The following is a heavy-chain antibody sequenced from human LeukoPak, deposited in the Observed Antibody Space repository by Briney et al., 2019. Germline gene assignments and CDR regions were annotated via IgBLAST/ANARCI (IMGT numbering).Heavy chain of an antibody. CDR2: ISGSGGAP. D-gene: IGHD3-16*01. CDR1: GFTFDFYA. J-gene: IGHJ3*02. V-gene: IGHV3-23*01. CDR3: AKPPVTFGSMGPGAFHI. Sequence: QSGTSLRLSCTTSGFTFDFYAMHWVRQAPGKGLEWVSVISGSGGAPYYADSVKGRFTISRDNSKNTLYLQMNSLRAEDTAVYYCAKPPVTFGSMGPGAFHIWGQGTMVTVSS.